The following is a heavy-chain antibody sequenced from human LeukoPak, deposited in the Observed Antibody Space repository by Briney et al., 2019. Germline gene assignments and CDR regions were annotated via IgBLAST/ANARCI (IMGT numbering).Heavy chain of an antibody. D-gene: IGHD2-15*01. V-gene: IGHV1-18*01. CDR2: NSAYNGNT. CDR3: ASVGWYESDAFDI. CDR1: GYTFTSYG. Sequence: ASVKVSCKASGYTFTSYGISWVRQAPGEGLEWMGWNSAYNGNTNYAQKLQGRVTMTTDTSTSTAYMELRSLRSDDTAVYYCASVGWYESDAFDIWGQGTMVTVSS. J-gene: IGHJ3*02.